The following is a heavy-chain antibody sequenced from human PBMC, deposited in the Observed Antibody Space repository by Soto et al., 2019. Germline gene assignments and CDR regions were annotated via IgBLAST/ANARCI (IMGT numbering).Heavy chain of an antibody. D-gene: IGHD5-18*01. Sequence: GGSLRLSCAASGFTFSGSAMHWVRQASGKGLEWVGRIRSKANSYATAYAASVKGRFTISRDDSKNTAYLQMNSLKTEDTAVYYCTRQNVDIAMVIISWGQGTLVTVSS. CDR1: GFTFSGSA. CDR2: IRSKANSYAT. J-gene: IGHJ5*02. V-gene: IGHV3-73*01. CDR3: TRQNVDIAMVIIS.